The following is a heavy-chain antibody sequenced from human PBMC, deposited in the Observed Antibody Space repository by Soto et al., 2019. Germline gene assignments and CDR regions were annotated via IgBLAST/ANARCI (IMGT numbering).Heavy chain of an antibody. D-gene: IGHD1-1*01. V-gene: IGHV1-8*01. CDR2: MNPNTGNS. CDR1: GYTFTSYD. Sequence: ASVKVSCKASGYTFTSYDVYWVRQATGQGLEWMGWMNPNTGNSGYAQKFQGRVTVTSDTSINTVYMELSSLRSEDTAVYYCARRAETNGWNGFGADKYYFDFWGQGTLVTVSS. J-gene: IGHJ4*02. CDR3: ARRAETNGWNGFGADKYYFDF.